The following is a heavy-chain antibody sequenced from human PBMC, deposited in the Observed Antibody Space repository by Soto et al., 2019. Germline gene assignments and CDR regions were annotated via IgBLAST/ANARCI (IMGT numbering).Heavy chain of an antibody. CDR2: IYYSGST. V-gene: IGHV4-39*01. J-gene: IGHJ4*02. CDR3: ARLTVAVTTFDY. Sequence: SETLSLTCTVSGGSISSSSYYWGWIRQPPGKGLEWIGSIYYSGSTYYNTSLKSRVTISVDTSKNHFSMKLSSVTAAYTAVYYCARLTVAVTTFDYWGQGTLVTVSS. CDR1: GGSISSSSYY. D-gene: IGHD4-4*01.